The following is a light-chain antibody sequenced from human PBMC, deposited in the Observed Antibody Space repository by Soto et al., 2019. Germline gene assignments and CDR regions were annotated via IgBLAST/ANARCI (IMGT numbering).Light chain of an antibody. CDR3: QQYNNWPWT. V-gene: IGKV3D-20*02. J-gene: IGKJ1*01. CDR1: QSLTNSF. Sequence: EFVLTQSPGTLSLSPGERATLSCRASQSLTNSFMAWYQQKPGQAPRLLIYDTSSRASGIPDRFSGSGSGTDFTLTISSLQSEDFAVYYCQQYNNWPWTFGQGTKVDIK. CDR2: DTS.